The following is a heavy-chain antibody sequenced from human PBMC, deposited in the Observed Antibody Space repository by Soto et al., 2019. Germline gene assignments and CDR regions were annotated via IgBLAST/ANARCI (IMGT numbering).Heavy chain of an antibody. J-gene: IGHJ3*02. CDR2: IYPGDSDT. CDR1: GYRFTNYW. D-gene: IGHD3-22*01. Sequence: PGESLKISCKGSGYRFTNYWIGWVRQMPGKGLEWVGIIYPGDSDTQYSPSFQGHVTISADKSINTAYLQWSSLKASDTAMYYCARHCYDSSGYGEAFDIWGQGTMVTVSS. CDR3: ARHCYDSSGYGEAFDI. V-gene: IGHV5-51*01.